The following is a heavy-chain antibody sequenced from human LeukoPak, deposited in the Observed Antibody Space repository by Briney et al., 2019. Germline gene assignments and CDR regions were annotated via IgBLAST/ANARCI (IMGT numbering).Heavy chain of an antibody. D-gene: IGHD3-10*01. CDR2: INHSGST. CDR1: GGSFSGYY. V-gene: IGHV4-34*01. CDR3: ARVDLRFGELLRDYYNYYGMGV. Sequence: SETLSLTCAVYGGSFSGYYWSWIRQPPGKGLEWIGEINHSGSTNYNPSLKSRVTISVDTSKNQFSLKLSSVTAADTAVYYCARVDLRFGELLRDYYNYYGMGVWGQGTTVTVSS. J-gene: IGHJ6*02.